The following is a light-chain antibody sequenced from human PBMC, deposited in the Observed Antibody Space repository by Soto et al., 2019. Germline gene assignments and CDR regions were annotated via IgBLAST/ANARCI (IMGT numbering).Light chain of an antibody. Sequence: DIQMTQSPSSLSASVGDRVTITCRASQSICSYLNWYQQKPGKAPKLLIYATSSLQSGVPSRFSGSGSGTDFTLTISSLQPEDCATYYCQQSYSTSWTFGQGNKVEIK. V-gene: IGKV1-39*01. CDR1: QSICSY. CDR2: ATS. CDR3: QQSYSTSWT. J-gene: IGKJ1*01.